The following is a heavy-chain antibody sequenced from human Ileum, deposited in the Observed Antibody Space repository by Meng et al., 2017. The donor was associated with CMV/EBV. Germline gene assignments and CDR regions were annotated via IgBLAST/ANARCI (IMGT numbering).Heavy chain of an antibody. CDR3: VRSPLSVARDFYFDH. CDR1: GFAFSSYG. J-gene: IGHJ4*02. D-gene: IGHD5/OR15-5a*01. V-gene: IGHV3-30*02. CDR2: IQNDESNK. Sequence: GESLKISCAASGFAFSSYGMHWVRQAPGKGLEWVAFIQNDESNKYYGDSVKGRFTVSRDNNRNTVSLQMKRVTSDDTGLYYCVRSPLSVARDFYFDHWGQGAQVTVSS.